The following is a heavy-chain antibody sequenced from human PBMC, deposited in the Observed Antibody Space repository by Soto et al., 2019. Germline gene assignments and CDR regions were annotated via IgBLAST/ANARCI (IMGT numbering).Heavy chain of an antibody. V-gene: IGHV1-69*13. Sequence: SVKVSCKASGGTFSSYAISWVRQAPGQGLEWMGGIIPIFGTANYAQKFQGRVTITADESTSTAYMELNSLRAEDTAVYYCAKARAYCSGGSCYSFIYYYGMDVWGQGTTVTVSS. CDR2: IIPIFGTA. J-gene: IGHJ6*02. CDR3: AKARAYCSGGSCYSFIYYYGMDV. CDR1: GGTFSSYA. D-gene: IGHD2-15*01.